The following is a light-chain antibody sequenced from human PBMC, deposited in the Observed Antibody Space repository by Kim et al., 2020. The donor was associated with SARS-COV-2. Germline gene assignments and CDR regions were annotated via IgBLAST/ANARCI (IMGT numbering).Light chain of an antibody. CDR1: SNNVGNQG. J-gene: IGLJ3*02. CDR2: RNN. Sequence: QAGLTQPPSVSKGLRQTATLTCTGNSNNVGNQGAACLQQHQGHPPKLLSYRNNNRPSGISERLSASRSGTTASLTITGLQPEDEADYYCSAWDSSLNAWVFGGGTQLTVL. V-gene: IGLV10-54*01. CDR3: SAWDSSLNAWV.